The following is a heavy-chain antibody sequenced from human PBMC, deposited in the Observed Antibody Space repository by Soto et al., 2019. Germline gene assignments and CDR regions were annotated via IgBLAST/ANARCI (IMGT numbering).Heavy chain of an antibody. V-gene: IGHV4-39*01. CDR2: IYNSGKT. Sequence: QLQLQESGPGLVKPSETVSLTCTVSGDSISSSSLYWGWIRQPPGKGLEWIGSIYNSGKTYYSPSLESRVPISVDTSKNQFSLKRSSVTAADTVVYYCARHGSNSGSYSEYFQYWGQGTLVAVSS. D-gene: IGHD1-26*01. CDR1: GDSISSSSLY. J-gene: IGHJ1*01. CDR3: ARHGSNSGSYSEYFQY.